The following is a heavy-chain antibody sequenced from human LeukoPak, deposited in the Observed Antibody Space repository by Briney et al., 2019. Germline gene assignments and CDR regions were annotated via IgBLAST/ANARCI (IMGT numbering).Heavy chain of an antibody. CDR1: GGSISSGGYY. J-gene: IGHJ6*02. V-gene: IGHV4-31*03. CDR3: ARGSQQLVPEDYYYGMDV. CDR2: IYYSGST. D-gene: IGHD6-13*01. Sequence: SETLSLTCTVSGGSISSGGYYWSWIRQHPGKGLEWIGYIYYSGSTYYNPSLKSRVTISVDTSKNQFSLKLSSVTAADTAVYYCARGSQQLVPEDYYYGMDVWGQGTTVTVSS.